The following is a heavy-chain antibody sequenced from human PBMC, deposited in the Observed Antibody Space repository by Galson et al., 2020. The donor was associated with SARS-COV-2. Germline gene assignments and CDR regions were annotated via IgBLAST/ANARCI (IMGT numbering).Heavy chain of an antibody. Sequence: NSGGSLRLSCAASGFTFSSYSMNWVRQAPGKGLEWVSSISSSSSYIYYADSVKGRFTISRDNAKNSLYLQMNSLKAEDTAVYYCARVYAAAGFDYWGQRTLVTVSS. V-gene: IGHV3-21*01. J-gene: IGHJ4*02. CDR1: GFTFSSYS. CDR2: ISSSSSYI. CDR3: ARVYAAAGFDY. D-gene: IGHD6-13*01.